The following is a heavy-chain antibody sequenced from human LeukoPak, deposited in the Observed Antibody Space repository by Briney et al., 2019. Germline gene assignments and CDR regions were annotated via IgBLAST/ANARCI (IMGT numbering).Heavy chain of an antibody. CDR1: GYTFIGYY. Sequence: ASVKVSCKTSGYTFIGYYMHWVRQAPGQGLEWMGRINPNSGGTKYAPKFQGRVTMTRDTSINTNYMELSSLRSDDTAVYYCARLYSSTEVIDSWGQGTLATVSS. CDR2: INPNSGGT. V-gene: IGHV1-2*02. J-gene: IGHJ4*02. CDR3: ARLYSSTEVIDS. D-gene: IGHD6-13*01.